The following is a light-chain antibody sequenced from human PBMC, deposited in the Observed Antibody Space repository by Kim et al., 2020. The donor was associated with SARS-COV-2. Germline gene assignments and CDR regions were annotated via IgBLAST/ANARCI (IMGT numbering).Light chain of an antibody. V-gene: IGLV3-1*01. Sequence: GYPGQTASITCSGEKLGDKYACWYQQKPGQSPVLVIYQDSKRPSGIPERFSGSNSGNTATLTISGTQAMDEADYYCQAWDSSNVVFGGGTQLTVL. CDR2: QDS. CDR3: QAWDSSNVV. J-gene: IGLJ2*01. CDR1: KLGDKY.